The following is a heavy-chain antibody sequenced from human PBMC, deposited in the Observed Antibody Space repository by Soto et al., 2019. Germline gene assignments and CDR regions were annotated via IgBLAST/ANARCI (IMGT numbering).Heavy chain of an antibody. D-gene: IGHD7-27*01. V-gene: IGHV1-69*01. J-gene: IGHJ4*02. CDR2: IIPIFGTA. CDR3: ARRTRGTGEGYFDY. Sequence: QVQLVQSGAEVKKPGSSVKVSCKASEGTFSSYAISWVRQAPGQGLEWMGGIIPIFGTANYAQKFQGRVTITADESTSTAYMGLSSLRSEDTAVYYCARRTRGTGEGYFDYWGQGTLVTVSS. CDR1: EGTFSSYA.